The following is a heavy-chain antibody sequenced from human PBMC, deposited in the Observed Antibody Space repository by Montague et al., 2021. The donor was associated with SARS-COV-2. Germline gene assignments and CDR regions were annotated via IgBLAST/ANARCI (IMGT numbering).Heavy chain of an antibody. CDR1: GFTFSNSP. CDR3: AKVGDILTGYSLINLDA. D-gene: IGHD3-9*01. V-gene: IGHV3-23*03. CDR2: IHSAGRGT. J-gene: IGHJ5*02. Sequence: SLSLSFPASGFTFSNSPMSWVRQAPGKGLDWVSVIHSAGRGTYYADSVQGRFTISRDNLKNTVYLQMNSLRDVDTALYYCAKVGDILTGYSLINLDAWGQGTLVVVSS.